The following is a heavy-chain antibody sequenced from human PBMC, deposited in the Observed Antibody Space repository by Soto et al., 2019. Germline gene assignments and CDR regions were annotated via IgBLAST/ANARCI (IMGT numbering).Heavy chain of an antibody. CDR1: GFTFSIYA. D-gene: IGHD3-22*01. CDR2: IGGGGGGT. Sequence: EVQLLESGLGLVHPGGSLRLSCTASGFTFSIYAMSWVRQAPGKGLEWVSTIGGGGGGTSYADFVRGRFTISRDNSRNTRYLQMNSLRPEDTAVYYCAKDAPGSGWLSDYWGQGTLVTVSS. CDR3: AKDAPGSGWLSDY. J-gene: IGHJ4*02. V-gene: IGHV3-23*01.